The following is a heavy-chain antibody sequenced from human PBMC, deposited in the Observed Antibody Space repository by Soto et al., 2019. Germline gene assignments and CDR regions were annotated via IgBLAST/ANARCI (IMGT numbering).Heavy chain of an antibody. J-gene: IGHJ3*02. D-gene: IGHD2-21*01. CDR3: ARYIDSGGGDPDDAFDI. Sequence: QVQLVESGGGVVQPGRSLRLSCAASGFTFSSYGMHWVRQAPGKGLEWVAVIWYDGSNKYYADSVKGRFTISRDNSKNTLYLQMNSLRAEDTAVYYCARYIDSGGGDPDDAFDIWGQGTMVTVSS. CDR1: GFTFSSYG. CDR2: IWYDGSNK. V-gene: IGHV3-33*01.